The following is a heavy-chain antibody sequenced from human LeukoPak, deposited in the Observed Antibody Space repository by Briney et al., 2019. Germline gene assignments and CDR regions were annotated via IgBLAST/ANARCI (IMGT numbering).Heavy chain of an antibody. CDR2: LSGSGAGT. D-gene: IGHD3-3*01. V-gene: IGHV3-23*01. Sequence: GGSLRLSCAASEFIFSTYTMHWVRQAPGRGLEWVATLSGSGAGTYYSDSVQGRFTISRDNSKRTLFLQMNSLRAEDTAFYYCAKAELGVDTFFDYWGQGTLVTVSS. CDR3: AKAELGVDTFFDY. CDR1: EFIFSTYT. J-gene: IGHJ4*02.